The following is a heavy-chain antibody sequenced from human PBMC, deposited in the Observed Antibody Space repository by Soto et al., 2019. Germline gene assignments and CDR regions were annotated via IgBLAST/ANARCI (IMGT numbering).Heavy chain of an antibody. J-gene: IGHJ4*02. CDR1: GASITNDDFF. D-gene: IGHD3-10*01. CDR3: AKMERTKLWFLFPN. V-gene: IGHV4-31*03. Sequence: PSETLSLTCTVSGASITNDDFFWIWVRQHPDKGLEWLAYITYGGSIYYNPSLRSRLSVSIDKSKSQFSLNVRSVTAADTAVYFCAKMERTKLWFLFPNWVQG. CDR2: ITYGGSI.